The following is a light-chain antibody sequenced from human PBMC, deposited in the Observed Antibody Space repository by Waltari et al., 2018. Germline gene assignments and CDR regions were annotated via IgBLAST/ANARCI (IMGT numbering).Light chain of an antibody. J-gene: IGKJ4*01. V-gene: IGKV3-15*01. CDR1: QSVSSK. Sequence: EIVMTQSPATLPVSPGETATPPCRASQSVSSKLAWYQHKPGQAPRLLIYAASTRATGIPARFSGSVSGTEFTLTISSLQSEDFAVYYCQQYDDWPLPFGGGTKVESK. CDR3: QQYDDWPLP. CDR2: AAS.